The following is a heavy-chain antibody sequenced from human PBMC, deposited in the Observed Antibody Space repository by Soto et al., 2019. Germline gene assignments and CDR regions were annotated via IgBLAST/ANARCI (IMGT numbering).Heavy chain of an antibody. J-gene: IGHJ4*02. CDR1: GGTFSSYA. D-gene: IGHD5-18*01. CDR3: ARGQYSYGYSRGTYYFDY. CDR2: IIPIFGTA. Sequence: SVKVSCKASGGTFSSYAISWVRQAPGQGLEWMGGIIPIFGTANYAQKFQGRVTITADESTSTAYMELSSLRSEDTAVHYCARGQYSYGYSRGTYYFDYWGQGTLVTVSS. V-gene: IGHV1-69*13.